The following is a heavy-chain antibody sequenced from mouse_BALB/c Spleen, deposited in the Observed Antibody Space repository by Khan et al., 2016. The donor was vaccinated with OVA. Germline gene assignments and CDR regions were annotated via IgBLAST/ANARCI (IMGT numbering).Heavy chain of an antibody. V-gene: IGHV9-4*02. CDR2: INTHSGVP. CDR3: ARGGAAYYRNDGGAMDY. D-gene: IGHD2-14*01. Sequence: QIQLVQSGPELKKPGETVRISCKASGYTFTNAGMQWVQQMPGKGLKWIGWINTHSGVPKYAEDFKGRFAFSLETSASTVYLQITNLNSEDTATYFCARGGAAYYRNDGGAMDYWGQGTSVTVSS. J-gene: IGHJ4*01. CDR1: GYTFTNAG.